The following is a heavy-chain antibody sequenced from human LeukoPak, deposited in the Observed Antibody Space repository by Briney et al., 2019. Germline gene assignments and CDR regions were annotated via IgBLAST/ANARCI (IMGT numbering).Heavy chain of an antibody. CDR2: IKQDGSEK. J-gene: IGHJ6*02. Sequence: GGSLRLSCAASGFTFSSYWMSWVRQAPGKGLEWVANIKQDGSEKYYVDSVKGRFTISRDNAKNSLYLQMNSLRAEDTAVYYSARDPVPEKYYYDSSGPEDGMDVWGQGTTVTVSS. CDR1: GFTFSSYW. V-gene: IGHV3-7*01. D-gene: IGHD3-22*01. CDR3: ARDPVPEKYYYDSSGPEDGMDV.